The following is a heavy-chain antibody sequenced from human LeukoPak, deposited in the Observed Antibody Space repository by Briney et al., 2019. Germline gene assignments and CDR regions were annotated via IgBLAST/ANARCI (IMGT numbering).Heavy chain of an antibody. CDR1: GFTCSNYW. CDR3: ARSRYCTNGVCSYFDY. Sequence: GGSLRLSCVASGFTCSNYWMSWVRQAPGKGLEWVANIKQDGSEKYYVDSVKGRFTISRDNAKNSLYLQMNSLRAEDTAVYYCARSRYCTNGVCSYFDYWGQGTLVTVSS. J-gene: IGHJ4*02. CDR2: IKQDGSEK. V-gene: IGHV3-7*03. D-gene: IGHD2-8*01.